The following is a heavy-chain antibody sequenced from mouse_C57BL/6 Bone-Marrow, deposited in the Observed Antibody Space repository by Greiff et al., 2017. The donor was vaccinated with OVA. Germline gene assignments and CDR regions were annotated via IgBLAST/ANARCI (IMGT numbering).Heavy chain of an antibody. J-gene: IGHJ2*01. CDR2: IDPETGGT. V-gene: IGHV1-15*01. CDR1: GYTFTDYE. D-gene: IGHD1-1*01. Sequence: QVQLQQSGAELVRPGASVTLSCKASGYTFTDYEMHWVKQTPVHGLEWIGAIDPETGGTAYNQKFKGKAILTADKSSSTAYMELRSLTSEDSAVYYCALITTGVEGDYWGQGTTLTVSS. CDR3: ALITTGVEGDY.